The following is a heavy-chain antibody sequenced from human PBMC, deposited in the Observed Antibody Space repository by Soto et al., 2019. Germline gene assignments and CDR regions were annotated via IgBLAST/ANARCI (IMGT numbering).Heavy chain of an antibody. J-gene: IGHJ4*02. CDR2: INHSGST. D-gene: IGHD2-15*01. CDR3: ARGRWNWNCSGGSCYFDY. V-gene: IGHV4-34*01. Sequence: SETLSLTCAVYGGSXSGYYWSWIRQPPGKGLEWIGEINHSGSTNYNPSLKSRVTISVDTSKNQFSLKLSSVTAADTAVYYCARGRWNWNCSGGSCYFDYWGQGTLVTVSS. CDR1: GGSXSGYY.